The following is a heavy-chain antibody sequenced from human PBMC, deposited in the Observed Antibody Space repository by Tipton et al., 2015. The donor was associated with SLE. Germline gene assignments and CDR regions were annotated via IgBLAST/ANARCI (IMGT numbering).Heavy chain of an antibody. CDR3: ARDLVSQGGVGNY. CDR1: GGSFSGYY. D-gene: IGHD3-16*01. J-gene: IGHJ4*02. V-gene: IGHV4-34*09. CDR2: INHSGST. Sequence: LRLSCAVYGGSFSGYYWSWIRQPPGKGLEWIGEINHSGSTNYNPSPKSRVTISVDTSKNQFSLKLSSVTAADTAVYYCARDLVSQGGVGNYWGQGTLVTVSS.